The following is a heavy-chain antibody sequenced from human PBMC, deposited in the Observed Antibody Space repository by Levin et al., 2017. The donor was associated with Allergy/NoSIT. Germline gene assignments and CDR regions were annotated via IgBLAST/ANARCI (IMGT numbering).Heavy chain of an antibody. V-gene: IGHV1-69*06. CDR1: GGTFSSYA. J-gene: IGHJ4*02. Sequence: KISCKASGGTFSSYAISWVRQAPGQGLEWMGGIIPIFGTANYAQKFQGRVTITADKSTSTAYMELSSLRSEDTAVYYCARHDYGDYGALAALDYWGQGTLVTVSS. D-gene: IGHD4-17*01. CDR3: ARHDYGDYGALAALDY. CDR2: IIPIFGTA.